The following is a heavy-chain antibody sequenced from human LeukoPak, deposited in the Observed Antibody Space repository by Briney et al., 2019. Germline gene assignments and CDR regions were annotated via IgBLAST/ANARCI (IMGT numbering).Heavy chain of an antibody. V-gene: IGHV1-69*04. D-gene: IGHD4-4*01. CDR2: IIPILGIA. CDR1: GGTFISYA. Sequence: SVKVSCKASGGTFISYAISWVRQAPGQGLEWMGRIIPILGIANYAQKFQGRVTITADKSTSTAYMELSSLRSEDTAVYYCATSNTVSGYYGMDVWGQGTTVTVSS. J-gene: IGHJ6*02. CDR3: ATSNTVSGYYGMDV.